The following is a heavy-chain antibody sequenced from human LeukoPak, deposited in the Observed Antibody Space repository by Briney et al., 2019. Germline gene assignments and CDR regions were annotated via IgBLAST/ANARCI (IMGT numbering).Heavy chain of an antibody. V-gene: IGHV4-59*08. CDR1: GGSISSYY. D-gene: IGHD6-19*01. CDR2: IYYSGST. CDR3: ARGSYSSGWSPGYYFDY. Sequence: PSETLSLTCTVSGGSISSYYWSWIRQPPGKGLEWIGYIYYSGSTNYNPSLKSRVTISVDTSKNQFSLKLSSVTAADTAVYYCARGSYSSGWSPGYYFDYWGQGTLVTVSS. J-gene: IGHJ4*02.